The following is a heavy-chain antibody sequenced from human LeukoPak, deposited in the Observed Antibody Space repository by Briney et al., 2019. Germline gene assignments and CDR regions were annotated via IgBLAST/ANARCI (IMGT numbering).Heavy chain of an antibody. D-gene: IGHD2-15*01. Sequence: GASVKVSCKASGYTFTSYDINWVRQATGQGLEWMGWMNPNSGNTGYAQKFQGRVTMTRNTSISTAYMELSSLRSEDTAVYYCAKDLVVVAATRPRDYWGQGTLVTVSS. CDR2: MNPNSGNT. CDR3: AKDLVVVAATRPRDY. J-gene: IGHJ4*02. V-gene: IGHV1-8*01. CDR1: GYTFTSYD.